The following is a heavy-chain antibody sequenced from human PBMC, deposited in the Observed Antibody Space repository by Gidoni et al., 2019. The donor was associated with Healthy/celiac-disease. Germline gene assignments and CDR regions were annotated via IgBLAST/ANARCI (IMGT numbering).Heavy chain of an antibody. CDR3: AREKGGVAAGWFDP. CDR2: INPMGGST. Sequence: QVQLVQSAAEVTKPGTSVKVSCKAAGYPFTSYYMHGVRHATGQGLQWMVIINPMGGSTSYAQKFQGRVTMTRDTSTSTVYMELSSLRSEDTAVYYCAREKGGVAAGWFDPWGQGTLVTVSS. D-gene: IGHD6-13*01. J-gene: IGHJ5*02. CDR1: GYPFTSYY. V-gene: IGHV1-46*03.